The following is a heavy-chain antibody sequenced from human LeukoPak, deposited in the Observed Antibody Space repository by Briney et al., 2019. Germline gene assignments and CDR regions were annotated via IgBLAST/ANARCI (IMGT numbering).Heavy chain of an antibody. J-gene: IGHJ4*02. CDR2: FDPEDGET. CDR3: ARDEKYLGVSRPAGY. D-gene: IGHD2-2*01. CDR1: GYTLTELS. V-gene: IGHV1-24*01. Sequence: ASVKVSCKVSGYTLTELSMHWVRQAPGKRLEWMGGFDPEDGETIYAQKFQGRVTMTEDTSTDTAYMELSSLRSEDTAVYYCARDEKYLGVSRPAGYWGQGTLGTVSP.